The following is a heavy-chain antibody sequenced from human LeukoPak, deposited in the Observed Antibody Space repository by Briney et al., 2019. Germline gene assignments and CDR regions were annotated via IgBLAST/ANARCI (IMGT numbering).Heavy chain of an antibody. V-gene: IGHV4-34*01. J-gene: IGHJ4*02. Sequence: PSETLSLTCAVYGGSFSGYYWSWIRQPPGKGLEWIGEINHSGSTNYNPSLKSRVTISVDTSKNQFSLKLSSVTAADTAVYYCARGPRYGGNSGLDYRGQGTLVTVSS. CDR1: GGSFSGYY. CDR3: ARGPRYGGNSGLDY. D-gene: IGHD4-23*01. CDR2: INHSGST.